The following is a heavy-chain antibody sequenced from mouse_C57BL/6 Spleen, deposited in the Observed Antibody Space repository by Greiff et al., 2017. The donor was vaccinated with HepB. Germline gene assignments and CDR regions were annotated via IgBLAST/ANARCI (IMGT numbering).Heavy chain of an antibody. Sequence: EVMLVESGGGLVKPGGSLKLSCAASGFTFSDYGMHWVRQAPEKGLEWVAYISSGSSTIYYADTVKGRFTISRDNAKNTLFLQMTSLRSEDTAMYYCARRYSNFHYYAMDYWGQGTSVTVSS. V-gene: IGHV5-17*01. CDR2: ISSGSSTI. J-gene: IGHJ4*01. D-gene: IGHD2-5*01. CDR3: ARRYSNFHYYAMDY. CDR1: GFTFSDYG.